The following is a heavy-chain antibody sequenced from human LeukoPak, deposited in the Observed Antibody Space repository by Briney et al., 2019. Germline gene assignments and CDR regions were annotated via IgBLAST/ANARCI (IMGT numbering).Heavy chain of an antibody. V-gene: IGHV3-23*01. CDR1: GFTFSSYA. CDR2: ISGSGGST. J-gene: IGHJ4*02. CDR3: ATSPVRVRGVIVY. Sequence: GGSLRLSCAASGFTFSSYAMSWVRQAPGKGLEWVSAISGSGGSTYYADSVKGRFTISRDNSKNTLYLQMNSLRAEDTAVYYCATSPVRVRGVIVYWGQGTLVTVSP. D-gene: IGHD3-10*01.